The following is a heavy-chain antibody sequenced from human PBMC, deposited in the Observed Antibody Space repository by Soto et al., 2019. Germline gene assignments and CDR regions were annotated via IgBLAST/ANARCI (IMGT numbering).Heavy chain of an antibody. V-gene: IGHV1-18*01. CDR3: ARDLTGYSSGWWVDY. CDR1: GYTFTSYG. J-gene: IGHJ4*02. CDR2: ISAYNGNT. Sequence: QVPLVQSGAEVKKPGASVKVSCKASGYTFTSYGISWVRQAPGQGLEWMGWISAYNGNTNYAQKLQGRVTMTTDTSTSTAYMELRSLRSDDTAVYYCARDLTGYSSGWWVDYWGQGTLVTVSS. D-gene: IGHD6-19*01.